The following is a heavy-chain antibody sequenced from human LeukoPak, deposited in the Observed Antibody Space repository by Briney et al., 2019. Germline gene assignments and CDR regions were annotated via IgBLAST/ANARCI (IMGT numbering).Heavy chain of an antibody. CDR2: IVSSGDTI. Sequence: PGGSLRLSCAASGFTFSSYSMNWVRQVPGKGLEWVSYIVSSGDTIYYADSVKGRFTISRDNAKNLLYLQMNSLRADDTAVYYCARFAAGGSYYYMDVWGKGTTVTVSS. CDR3: ARFAAGGSYYYMDV. V-gene: IGHV3-48*01. CDR1: GFTFSSYS. D-gene: IGHD6-25*01. J-gene: IGHJ6*03.